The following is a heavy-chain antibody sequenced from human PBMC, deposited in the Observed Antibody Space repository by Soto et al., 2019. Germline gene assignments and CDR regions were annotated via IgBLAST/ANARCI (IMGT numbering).Heavy chain of an antibody. J-gene: IGHJ4*02. CDR2: IYRTGST. CDR1: GGSFTSNNW. D-gene: IGHD1-7*01. V-gene: IGHV4-4*02. Sequence: PSETLSLTCAVSGGSFTSNNWWTWVRQPPGQGLEWIGEIYRTGSTNYNPSLKSRVTISLDKSENQFSLKVTSLTAADTAVFYCASRDPGTSVDYWGQGTLVTVSS. CDR3: ASRDPGTSVDY.